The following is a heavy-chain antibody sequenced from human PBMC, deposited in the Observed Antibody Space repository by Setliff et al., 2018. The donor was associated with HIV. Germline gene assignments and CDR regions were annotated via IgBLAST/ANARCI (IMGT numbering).Heavy chain of an antibody. D-gene: IGHD1-26*01. J-gene: IGHJ5*02. CDR3: AGPGGALGT. V-gene: IGHV4-59*08. Sequence: LSLTCTVSGGSISNDYWGWVRQPPGKGLEWIGYIYYSGSTSYNPSLKSRLTMSVDTSKNQFSLKLSSVTAADTAVYYCAGPGGALGTWGQGILVTVSS. CDR2: IYYSGST. CDR1: GGSISNDY.